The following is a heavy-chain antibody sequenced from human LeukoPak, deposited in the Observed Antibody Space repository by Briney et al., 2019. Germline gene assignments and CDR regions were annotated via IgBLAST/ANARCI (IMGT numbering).Heavy chain of an antibody. CDR1: DGSISSYY. CDR3: ARVSTGGRYDY. Sequence: SETLSLTCTVSDGSISSYYWSWIRQPAGKGLEWIGRIFSTGSTNYNPSLKGRVTMSVDTSKNQFSLKLSSVTAADTAVYYCARVSTGGRYDYWGQGTLVTVSS. CDR2: IFSTGST. D-gene: IGHD1-14*01. V-gene: IGHV4-4*07. J-gene: IGHJ4*02.